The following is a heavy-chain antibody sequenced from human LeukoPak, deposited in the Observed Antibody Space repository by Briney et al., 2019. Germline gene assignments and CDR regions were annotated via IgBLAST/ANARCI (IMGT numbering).Heavy chain of an antibody. D-gene: IGHD6-19*01. CDR3: ARVRSDTSGWYHFDY. Sequence: GGSLRLSCAASGFTVSNNYMSWVRQAPGKGLEWASIIYGGGSTYCADSVKGRFTISRDNSKNTLYLQMNSLRPEDTAVYYCARVRSDTSGWYHFDYWGQGTLVTVSS. CDR2: IYGGGST. J-gene: IGHJ4*02. CDR1: GFTVSNNY. V-gene: IGHV3-53*01.